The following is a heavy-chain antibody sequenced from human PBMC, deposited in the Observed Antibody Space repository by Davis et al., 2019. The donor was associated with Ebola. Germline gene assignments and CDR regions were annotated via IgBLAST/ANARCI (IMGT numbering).Heavy chain of an antibody. CDR2: LSYDGSNK. CDR1: GFTSSRYA. Sequence: GGSLRLSCAASGFTSSRYAMHRVRQAPGKGLEWVAALSYDGSNKYYADSVKGRFTISRDNSKNTLYLQMNSLRAEDTAVYYCARESGWYVPYLDYWGQGTLVTVAS. D-gene: IGHD6-19*01. V-gene: IGHV3-30*04. J-gene: IGHJ4*02. CDR3: ARESGWYVPYLDY.